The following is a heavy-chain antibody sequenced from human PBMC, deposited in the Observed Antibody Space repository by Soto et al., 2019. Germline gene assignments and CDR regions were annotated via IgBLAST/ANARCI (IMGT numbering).Heavy chain of an antibody. CDR3: ARAGVATIYPGNNWFDP. J-gene: IGHJ5*02. D-gene: IGHD5-12*01. Sequence: SETQSLTCAVYGGSFSGYYLSWIRQPPGKGLEWIGEINHSGSTNYNPSLKSRVTISVDTSKNQFSLNLSSVTAADTAMYYCARAGVATIYPGNNWFDPWGQGTLVTVSS. CDR2: INHSGST. CDR1: GGSFSGYY. V-gene: IGHV4-34*01.